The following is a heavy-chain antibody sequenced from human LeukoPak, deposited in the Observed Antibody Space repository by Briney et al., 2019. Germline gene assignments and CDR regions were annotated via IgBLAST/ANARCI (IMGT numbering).Heavy chain of an antibody. Sequence: PGGSLRLSCAASGFTFDDYAMHWVRQAPGKGLEWVSLISWDGGSTYYADSVKGRFTISRDNAKNSLYLQMNSLRAEDTALYYCARDSLYGRGAFDIWGQGTMVTVSS. CDR2: ISWDGGST. CDR3: ARDSLYGRGAFDI. V-gene: IGHV3-43D*04. D-gene: IGHD2-2*02. J-gene: IGHJ3*02. CDR1: GFTFDDYA.